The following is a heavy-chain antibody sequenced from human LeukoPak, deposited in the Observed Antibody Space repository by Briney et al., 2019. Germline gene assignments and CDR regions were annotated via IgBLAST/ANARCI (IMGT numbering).Heavy chain of an antibody. V-gene: IGHV3-23*01. J-gene: IGHJ4*02. CDR2: ISDSGGST. CDR3: AREGNNYYYDSSGYPFYFDY. CDR1: GFTFSNFA. D-gene: IGHD3-22*01. Sequence: PGGSLRLSCAASGFTFSNFAISWVRQAPGKGLEWVSAISDSGGSTYYADSVKGRFTISRDNSKNTLYLQMNSLRAEETAVYYCAREGNNYYYDSSGYPFYFDYWGQGTLVTVSS.